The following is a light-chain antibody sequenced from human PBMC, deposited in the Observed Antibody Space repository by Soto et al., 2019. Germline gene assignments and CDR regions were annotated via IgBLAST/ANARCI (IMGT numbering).Light chain of an antibody. V-gene: IGKV1-5*01. CDR1: QTILNW. Sequence: DIQMTQSPSTLSASVGDRVTITCRPSQTILNWLAWYQQKPGRAPNLLIYDASSMQSGVPSTFSGSGSGTELTLTISSLQPGDFATYYCQQYNSYPWTFGQGTKVDIK. J-gene: IGKJ1*01. CDR2: DAS. CDR3: QQYNSYPWT.